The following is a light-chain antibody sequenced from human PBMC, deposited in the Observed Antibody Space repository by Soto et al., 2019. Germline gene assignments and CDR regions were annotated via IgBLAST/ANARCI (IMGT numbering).Light chain of an antibody. Sequence: EIVLSQSPATLSLSPGNRATLSCRASQSVSSYLAWYQQKPGQAPRLLIYDASNRSTGYPARFSGSGSGQDFTLTITSLEADDFAVYCFRQRSNWPSTFGGGTMVEIK. CDR2: DAS. V-gene: IGKV3-11*01. J-gene: IGKJ4*01. CDR3: RQRSNWPST. CDR1: QSVSSY.